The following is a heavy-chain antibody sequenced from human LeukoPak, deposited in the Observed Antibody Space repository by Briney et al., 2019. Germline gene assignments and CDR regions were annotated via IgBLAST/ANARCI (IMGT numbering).Heavy chain of an antibody. CDR1: GFTFSTYW. J-gene: IGHJ4*02. V-gene: IGHV3-74*01. CDR2: IKSDGGT. CDR3: ATFDY. Sequence: GGSLRLSCAASGFTFSTYWMHWVRQAPGKGLVWVSRIKSDGGTNYADSVKGRFTISRDNSKNTLYLQMNSLRVEDTAVYYCATFDYWGQGTLVTVSS.